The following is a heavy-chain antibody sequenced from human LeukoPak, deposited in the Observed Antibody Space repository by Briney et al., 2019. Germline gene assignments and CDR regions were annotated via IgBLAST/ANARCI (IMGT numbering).Heavy chain of an antibody. CDR3: AREPTRINLQTYGPWDAYDI. J-gene: IGHJ3*02. CDR1: GFTFSDYY. Sequence: KPGGSLRLSCAASGFTFSDYYMSWIRQAPGKGLEWVSYISSSGSTIYYADSVKGRFTISRSKAENSLFLQMNSLRVEDTAIYYCAREPTRINLQTYGPWDAYDIWGQGTMVTVSS. D-gene: IGHD1-14*01. CDR2: ISSSGSTI. V-gene: IGHV3-11*04.